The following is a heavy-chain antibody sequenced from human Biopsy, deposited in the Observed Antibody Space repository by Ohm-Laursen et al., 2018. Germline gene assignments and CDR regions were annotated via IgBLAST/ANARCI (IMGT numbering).Heavy chain of an antibody. CDR1: GFSFSSYG. J-gene: IGHJ3*02. Sequence: SLRLSCAASGFSFSSYGMHWVRQAPGKGLEWVAVLWYDGTNKYYADSVKGRFTISRDNSKNTLYLQMNSLRAEDTDMYYCARPTNARAGGAPFDIWGQGTMVTVSS. V-gene: IGHV3-33*01. D-gene: IGHD1-1*01. CDR2: LWYDGTNK. CDR3: ARPTNARAGGAPFDI.